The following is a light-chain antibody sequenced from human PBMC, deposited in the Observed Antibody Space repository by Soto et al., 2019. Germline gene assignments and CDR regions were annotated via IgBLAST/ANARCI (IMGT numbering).Light chain of an antibody. Sequence: AIQMTQSPSSLSASVGDRVTITCRASQGIRDELGRYQQKAGKAPNLLISAASRLQSGVPSRFSGRGSGTDFTLTISSLQPEDFATYYCLQDYDYPRTFGQGTKVDIK. CDR2: AAS. CDR1: QGIRDE. J-gene: IGKJ1*01. CDR3: LQDYDYPRT. V-gene: IGKV1-6*01.